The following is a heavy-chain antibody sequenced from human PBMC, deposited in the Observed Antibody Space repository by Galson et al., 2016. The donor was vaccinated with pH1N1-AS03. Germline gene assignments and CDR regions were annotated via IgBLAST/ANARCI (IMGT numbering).Heavy chain of an antibody. CDR1: GFTSGSPAFGGHT. D-gene: IGHD1/OR15-1a*01. Sequence: SLRLSCADSGFTSGSPAFGGHTMNWVRQAPGKGLEWISYIRSTGTTIYYADSVKGRFTTSRDNAKNSMYLQMNSLRVEDTAVYYCAREYGVRNNLDFWGQGTLATVSS. V-gene: IGHV3-48*04. CDR3: AREYGVRNNLDF. J-gene: IGHJ4*02. CDR2: IRSTGTTI.